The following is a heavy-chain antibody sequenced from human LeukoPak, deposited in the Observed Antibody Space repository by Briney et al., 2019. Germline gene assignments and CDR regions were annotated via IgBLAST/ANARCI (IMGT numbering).Heavy chain of an antibody. J-gene: IGHJ4*02. CDR2: IKHDGSEK. CDR3: ARGLDGYGRVEHY. D-gene: IGHD5-24*01. V-gene: IGHV3-7*01. Sequence: HPGGSLRLSCAASGFTFSNYWMSWVRQAPGKGLEWVANIKHDGSEKYYVDSVKGRFAISRDNAKESLYLQMNSLRVEDTAVYYCARGLDGYGRVEHYWGQGILVTVSS. CDR1: GFTFSNYW.